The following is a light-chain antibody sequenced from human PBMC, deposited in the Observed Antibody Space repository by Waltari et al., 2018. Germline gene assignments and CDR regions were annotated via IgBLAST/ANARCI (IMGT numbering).Light chain of an antibody. J-gene: IGKJ4*01. CDR2: DVS. Sequence: IVLTQSPATLSLSPGERAALSCRASQRVIRDLAWYRQKPGKAPRLLIFDVSIRATGTPVRFSGSGYGTDFTLTISSLEPEDFAVYYCQQRRDWPLTFGGGTKVEIK. CDR1: QRVIRD. V-gene: IGKV3-11*01. CDR3: QQRRDWPLT.